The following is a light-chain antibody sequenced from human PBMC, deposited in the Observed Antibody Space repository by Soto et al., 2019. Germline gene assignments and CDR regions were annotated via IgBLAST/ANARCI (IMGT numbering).Light chain of an antibody. CDR1: ALPKQY. J-gene: IGLJ1*01. V-gene: IGLV3-25*02. Sequence: SYELTQPPSVSVSPGQTARITCSGDALPKQYAYWYQQKAGQAPVLVIYKVNERPSGIPERFSGSSSGTTVTLTISGVQAEDEADYYCQSTNSRGTYVFGTGTKLTVL. CDR2: KVN. CDR3: QSTNSRGTYV.